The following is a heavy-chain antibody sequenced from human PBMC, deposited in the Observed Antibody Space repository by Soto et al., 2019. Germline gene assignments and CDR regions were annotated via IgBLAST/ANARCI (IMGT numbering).Heavy chain of an antibody. CDR2: TFPGDSDT. D-gene: IGHD1-7*01. CDR1: GYSFTSYW. J-gene: IGHJ4*02. CDR3: AKQIGTTGGLFEF. V-gene: IGHV5-51*01. Sequence: GKSLKISCKASGYSFTSYWIAWVRQMPGRGLEWIGITFPGDSDTTFSPSFQGQVTISVDKSISTAYLEWSSLKVSDTAMYYCAKQIGTTGGLFEFWGQGTQVTVSS.